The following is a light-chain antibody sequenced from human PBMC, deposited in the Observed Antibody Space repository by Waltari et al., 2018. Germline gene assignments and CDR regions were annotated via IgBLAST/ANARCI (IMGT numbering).Light chain of an antibody. V-gene: IGLV2-8*01. CDR3: SSYAGSHYWV. CDR2: ELS. CDR1: GSDVGKYDY. Sequence: QSALPQPPAASGSPGQSVTISCTGTGSDVGKYDYVSWYQQHPGKAPKLMIYELSKRPSGVPDRFSGSKSGNTASLTVSGLQAEDEADYYCSSYAGSHYWVFGGGTKLTVL. J-gene: IGLJ3*02.